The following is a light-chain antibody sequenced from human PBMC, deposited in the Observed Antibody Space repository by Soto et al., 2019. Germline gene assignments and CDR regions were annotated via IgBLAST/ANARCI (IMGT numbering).Light chain of an antibody. V-gene: IGLV2-14*01. Sequence: QSALTQPASVSGSPGQSITISCTGTSSDVGGYDCVSWYQQHPGKAPKVMIYEVSNRPSGVSYRFSGSKSGNTASLTISGLQAEDEADYYCSSYTTSSTRVFGGGTKLTVL. J-gene: IGLJ2*01. CDR3: SSYTTSSTRV. CDR1: SSDVGGYDC. CDR2: EVS.